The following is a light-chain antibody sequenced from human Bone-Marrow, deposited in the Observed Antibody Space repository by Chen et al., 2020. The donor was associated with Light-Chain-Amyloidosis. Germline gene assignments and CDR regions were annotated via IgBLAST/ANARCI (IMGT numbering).Light chain of an antibody. V-gene: IGKV1-5*01. CDR3: HQYYTYPWT. CDR2: ATS. J-gene: IGKJ1*01. Sequence: DIPLTQSPSTLSASIGDRVTLTCRASQSSRSWLAWYQQKPGKAPRRLIYATSTLHSGVPSRFSGSGSGTDFTLTITDLQPDEFTTYYCHQYYTYPWTFGQGTKVDLK. CDR1: QSSRSW.